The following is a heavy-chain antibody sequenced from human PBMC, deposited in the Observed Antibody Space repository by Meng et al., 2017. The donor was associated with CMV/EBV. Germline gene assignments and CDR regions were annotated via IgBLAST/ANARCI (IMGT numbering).Heavy chain of an antibody. V-gene: IGHV3-74*01. CDR2: INSDGRST. CDR1: GFTFSSYW. D-gene: IGHD3-3*01. CDR3: ARDQNQYYDFWSGYFQDLYGMDV. J-gene: IGHJ6*02. Sequence: GESLKISCASSGFTFSSYWMHWVRQAPGRVLVWVSRINSDGRSTSYADSVKGRFTIYRDNAKNTLYLQMNSLRAEDTAVYYCARDQNQYYDFWSGYFQDLYGMDVWGQGTTVTVSS.